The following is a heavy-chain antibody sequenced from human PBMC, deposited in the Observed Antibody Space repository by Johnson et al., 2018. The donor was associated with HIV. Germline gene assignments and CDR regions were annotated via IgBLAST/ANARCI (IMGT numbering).Heavy chain of an antibody. CDR2: IWFDGSNK. J-gene: IGHJ3*02. CDR1: GFTFSNYG. V-gene: IGHV3-33*01. Sequence: QVQLVESGGGVVQPGRSLRLSCAASGFTFSNYGMHWVRQAPGKGLEWVAVIWFDGSNKYYADSVKGRFTISRDNSQKTLYLQMNGLSVEDTAVYYCGKCIWGSSLIDVFDMWGRGTTVTVSS. CDR3: GKCIWGSSLIDVFDM. D-gene: IGHD3-16*01.